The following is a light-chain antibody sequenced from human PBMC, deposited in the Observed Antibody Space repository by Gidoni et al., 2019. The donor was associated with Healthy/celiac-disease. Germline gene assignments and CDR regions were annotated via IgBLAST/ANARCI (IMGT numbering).Light chain of an antibody. CDR3: QQRINWT. CDR2: DAS. Sequence: ELVWTQSPATLSLSPGERDTLSCRASQIVSSYLAWYQQKPGQAPRLLIYDASNRATGIPARFSGSGSGTDFTLTIRGLEPEDFAVYYCQQRINWTFXQXTKVEIK. V-gene: IGKV3-11*01. CDR1: QIVSSY. J-gene: IGKJ1*01.